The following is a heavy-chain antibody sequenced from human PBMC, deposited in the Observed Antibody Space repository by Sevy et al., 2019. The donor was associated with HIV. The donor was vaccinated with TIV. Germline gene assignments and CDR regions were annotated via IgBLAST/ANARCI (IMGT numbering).Heavy chain of an antibody. Sequence: GGSLRLSCAASGFTFSSYAMHWVRQAPGKGLEWAAVISYDGSNKYYADSVKGRFTISRDNSKNTLYLQMNSLRAEDTAVYYCARETNIAVAAHGDYWGQGTLVTVSS. V-gene: IGHV3-30-3*01. CDR3: ARETNIAVAAHGDY. J-gene: IGHJ4*02. D-gene: IGHD6-19*01. CDR2: ISYDGSNK. CDR1: GFTFSSYA.